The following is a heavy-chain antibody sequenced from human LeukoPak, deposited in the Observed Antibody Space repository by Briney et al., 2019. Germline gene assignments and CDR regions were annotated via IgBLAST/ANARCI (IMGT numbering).Heavy chain of an antibody. CDR2: ISAYNGNT. CDR1: GYTFTSYG. J-gene: IGHJ3*02. CDR3: ARVASSWYSAAFDI. Sequence: GAPVKVSCKASGYTFTSYGISWVRQAPGQGLEWMGWISAYNGNTNYAQKLQGRVTMTTDTSTRTAYMELRSLRSDDTAVYYCARVASSWYSAAFDIWGQGTMVTVSS. V-gene: IGHV1-18*01. D-gene: IGHD6-13*01.